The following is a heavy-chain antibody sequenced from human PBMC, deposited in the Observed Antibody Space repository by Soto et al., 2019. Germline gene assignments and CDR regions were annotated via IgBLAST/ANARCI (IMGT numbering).Heavy chain of an antibody. CDR2: ISGSGGST. V-gene: IGHV3-23*01. CDR3: ARTGGLYDYIWGSYFDY. CDR1: GFTFSSYA. D-gene: IGHD3-16*01. Sequence: GGSLRLSCAASGFTFSSYAMSWVRQAPGKGLEWVSAISGSGGSTYYADSVKGRFTISRDNSKNTLYLQMNSLRAEDTAVYYCARTGGLYDYIWGSYFDYWGQGTLVTVSS. J-gene: IGHJ4*02.